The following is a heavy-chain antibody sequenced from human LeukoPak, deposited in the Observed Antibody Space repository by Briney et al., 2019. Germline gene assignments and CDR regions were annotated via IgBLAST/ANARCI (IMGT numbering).Heavy chain of an antibody. V-gene: IGHV1-69*01. D-gene: IGHD2-2*01. J-gene: IGHJ4*02. CDR3: AKTRKSGYCSSTSCYWGYFDY. Sequence: SVKVSCKASGGTFSSYAISWVRQAPGQGLEWMGGIIPIFGTANYAQKFQGRVTITADESTSTAYMELSSLRSEDTAVYYCAKTRKSGYCSSTSCYWGYFDYWGQGTLVTVSS. CDR1: GGTFSSYA. CDR2: IIPIFGTA.